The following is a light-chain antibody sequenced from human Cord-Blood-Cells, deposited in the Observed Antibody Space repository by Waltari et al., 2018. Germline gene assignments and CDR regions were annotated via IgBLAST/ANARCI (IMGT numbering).Light chain of an antibody. Sequence: QSVLTQPPSASGTPGQRVTISCSVSSSNIGSNTVNWYQQLPGTAPKLLIYSNNQRPSGGPDRFAGSKSGTSASLAISGLQSEDEADYYCAAWDDSLNGPVFGGGTKLTVL. CDR1: SSNIGSNT. CDR3: AAWDDSLNGPV. CDR2: SNN. J-gene: IGLJ2*01. V-gene: IGLV1-44*01.